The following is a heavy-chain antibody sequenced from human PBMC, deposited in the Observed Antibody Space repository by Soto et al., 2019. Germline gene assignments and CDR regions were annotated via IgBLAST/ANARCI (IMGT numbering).Heavy chain of an antibody. D-gene: IGHD3-3*02. CDR1: GVSFSGYY. Sequence: SETLSLTGAVYGVSFSGYYWTWLRQAPGKGLEWIGEINHSGGTNYNSSLQIRVIISVDTSKNQFSLILYSVTAADTAVYFCARDRQYSQFWSGYQNEGPYNMDVWGQGATVTVSS. J-gene: IGHJ6*02. CDR3: ARDRQYSQFWSGYQNEGPYNMDV. V-gene: IGHV4-34*01. CDR2: INHSGGT.